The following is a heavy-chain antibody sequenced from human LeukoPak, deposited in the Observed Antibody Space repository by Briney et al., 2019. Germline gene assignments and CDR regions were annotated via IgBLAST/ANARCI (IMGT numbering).Heavy chain of an antibody. CDR1: GFTFSNYW. Sequence: GGSLRLSCAASGFTFSNYWMHWVRQTPGKGLVWVSRINTDGTGTSYADSVKGRFTISRDGAKNTLYLQMSGLRAEDTAVYYCARVKSGSYYPIDYWGQGTLVTVSS. J-gene: IGHJ4*02. CDR2: INTDGTGT. CDR3: ARVKSGSYYPIDY. V-gene: IGHV3-74*01. D-gene: IGHD1-26*01.